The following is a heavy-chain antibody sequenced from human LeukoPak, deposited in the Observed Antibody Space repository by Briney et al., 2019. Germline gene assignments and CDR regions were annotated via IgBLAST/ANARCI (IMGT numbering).Heavy chain of an antibody. D-gene: IGHD3-22*01. CDR2: ISYDGSNK. Sequence: PGGSLRLSCAASGFTFSDYGMHWVRQAPGKGLEWVAVISYDGSNKYYADSVKGRFTISRDNSKNTLYLQMNSLRPEDTAVYYCAKAMMVVTLGPFDYWGQGTLVTVSS. CDR1: GFTFSDYG. V-gene: IGHV3-30*18. CDR3: AKAMMVVTLGPFDY. J-gene: IGHJ4*02.